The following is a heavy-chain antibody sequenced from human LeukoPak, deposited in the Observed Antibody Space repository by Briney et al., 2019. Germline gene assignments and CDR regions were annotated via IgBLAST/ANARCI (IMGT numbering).Heavy chain of an antibody. CDR2: ISGYNGNT. D-gene: IGHD3-10*01. J-gene: IGHJ3*02. V-gene: IGHV1-18*01. Sequence: ASVMVSCKASGYVFTSYGISWVRQAPGQGLEWMGWISGYNGNTYYAQKFQGRVTMTTDTSTSTAYMELRSLRSDDTAVYYCARDSGDDAFDIWGQGTMVTVSS. CDR3: ARDSGDDAFDI. CDR1: GYVFTSYG.